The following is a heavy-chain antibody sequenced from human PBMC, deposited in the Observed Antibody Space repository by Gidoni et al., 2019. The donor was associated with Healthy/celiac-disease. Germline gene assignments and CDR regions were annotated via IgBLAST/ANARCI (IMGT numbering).Heavy chain of an antibody. CDR3: ARAEEKTGYFDY. V-gene: IGHV4-34*01. CDR2: INHSGST. J-gene: IGHJ4*02. Sequence: QVQLQQWGAGLLKPSETLSLTCAVYGGSFSGYYWSWIRQPPGKGLEWIGEINHSGSTNYNPSLKSRVTISVDTSKNQFSLKLSSVTAADTAVYYCARAEEKTGYFDYWGQGTLVTVSS. CDR1: GGSFSGYY.